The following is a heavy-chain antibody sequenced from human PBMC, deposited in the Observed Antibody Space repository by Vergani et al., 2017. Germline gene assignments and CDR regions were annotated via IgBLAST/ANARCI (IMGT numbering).Heavy chain of an antibody. D-gene: IGHD2-2*01. CDR1: GGSISSYY. CDR3: AGGYCSSTSCYAREAYYGMDV. V-gene: IGHV4-59*01. CDR2: IYYSGSA. J-gene: IGHJ6*02. Sequence: QVQLQESGPGLVKPSETLSLTCTVSGGSISSYYWSWIRQPPGKGLEWIGYIYYSGSANYNPSLKSRVTISVDTSKNQFSLNLSSVTAADTAVYYCAGGYCSSTSCYAREAYYGMDVWGQGTTVTVSS.